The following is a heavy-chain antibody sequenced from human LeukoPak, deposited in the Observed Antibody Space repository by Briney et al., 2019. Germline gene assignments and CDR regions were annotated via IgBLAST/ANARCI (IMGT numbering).Heavy chain of an antibody. D-gene: IGHD1-26*01. J-gene: IGHJ4*02. CDR2: ISLTGEI. Sequence: SETLSLTCGVSGGSISSTNWWSWVRQPPGQGLEWIGEISLTGEINYNPSLNGRVTMSLVESRNQLSLDLTSVTAADTAIYYCSGESGAFCPFGYWGQGTLVIVPP. CDR1: GGSISSTNW. V-gene: IGHV4-4*02. CDR3: SGESGAFCPFGY.